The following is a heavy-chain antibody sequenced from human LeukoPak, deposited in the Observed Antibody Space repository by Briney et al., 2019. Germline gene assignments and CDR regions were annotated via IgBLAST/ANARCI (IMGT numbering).Heavy chain of an antibody. D-gene: IGHD3-10*01. V-gene: IGHV1-2*06. CDR2: INPNSGGT. CDR3: ANHWFGELSRFDY. J-gene: IGHJ4*02. CDR1: GYTFTGYY. Sequence: GASVKVSCKASGYTFTGYYMHWVRQAPGQGLEWMGRINPNSGGTNYAQKFQGRVTMNRDTSISTAYMELSRLRSDDTAVYYCANHWFGELSRFDYWGQGTLVTVSS.